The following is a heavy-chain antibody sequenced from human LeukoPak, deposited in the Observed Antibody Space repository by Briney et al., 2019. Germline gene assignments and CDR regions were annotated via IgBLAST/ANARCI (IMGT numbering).Heavy chain of an antibody. Sequence: GGSLRLSCAASGFTFDDYGMSWVRQAPGKGLEWVSSIKWNGGSTGYADSVKGRFTISRDNSKNTLYLQMNSLRAEDTAVYYCAKGRRPAQIFDYWGQGTLVTVSS. CDR3: AKGRRPAQIFDY. CDR1: GFTFDDYG. D-gene: IGHD6-6*01. V-gene: IGHV3-20*04. CDR2: IKWNGGST. J-gene: IGHJ4*02.